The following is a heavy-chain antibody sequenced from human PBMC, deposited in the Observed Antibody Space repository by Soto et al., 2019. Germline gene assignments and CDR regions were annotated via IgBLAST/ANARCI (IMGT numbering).Heavy chain of an antibody. J-gene: IGHJ6*02. CDR2: IIHISGTA. D-gene: IGHD2-2*01. Sequence: QVQLVQSGAEVKKPGSSVKVSCKASGGTFSSYAISWVRQAPGQGLEWMGGIIHISGTANYAQKFQGRVTITADESTSTAYRELSSLRSEDTAVYYCARSQGSSTSLEIYYYYYYGMDVWGQGTAVTVSS. CDR3: ARSQGSSTSLEIYYYYYYGMDV. CDR1: GGTFSSYA. V-gene: IGHV1-69*01.